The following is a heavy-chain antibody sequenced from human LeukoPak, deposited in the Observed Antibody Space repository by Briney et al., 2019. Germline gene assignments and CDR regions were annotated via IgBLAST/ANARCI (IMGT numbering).Heavy chain of an antibody. CDR2: IYSGGST. V-gene: IGHV3-66*02. Sequence: GGSLRLSCAASGFTVSCNYMSWVRQAPGKGLEWVSVIYSGGSTYYADSVKGRFTISRDNSKNTLYLQMNSLRAEDTAVYYCARDKYVWGSYRYFDYWGQGTLVTVSS. J-gene: IGHJ4*02. CDR1: GFTVSCNY. D-gene: IGHD3-16*02. CDR3: ARDKYVWGSYRYFDY.